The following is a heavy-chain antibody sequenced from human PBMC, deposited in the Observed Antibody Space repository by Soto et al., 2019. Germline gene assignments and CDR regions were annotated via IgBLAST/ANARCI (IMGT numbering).Heavy chain of an antibody. D-gene: IGHD6-6*01. J-gene: IGHJ5*02. V-gene: IGHV4-59*01. CDR3: ARRGNSSSSLRWFDP. CDR1: GGSISSYY. CDR2: IYYSGST. Sequence: SETLSLTCTVSGGSISSYYWSWIRQPPGKGLEWIGYIYYSGSTNYNPSLKSRVTISVDTSKNQFSLKLSSVTAADTAVYYCARRGNSSSSLRWFDPWGQGTLVTVSS.